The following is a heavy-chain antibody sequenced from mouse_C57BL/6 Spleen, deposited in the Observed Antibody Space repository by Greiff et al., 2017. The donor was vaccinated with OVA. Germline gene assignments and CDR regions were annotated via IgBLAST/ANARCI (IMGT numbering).Heavy chain of an antibody. V-gene: IGHV1-75*01. J-gene: IGHJ4*01. D-gene: IGHD1-1*01. Sequence: QVQLKESGPELVKPGASVKISCKASGYTFTDYYINWVKQRPGQGLEWIGWIFPGSGSTYYNEKFKGKATLTVEKSSSTAYMLLSSRTAEDSAVYFCARGADYYGSSYVGAMDYWGQGTSVTVSS. CDR2: IFPGSGST. CDR1: GYTFTDYY. CDR3: ARGADYYGSSYVGAMDY.